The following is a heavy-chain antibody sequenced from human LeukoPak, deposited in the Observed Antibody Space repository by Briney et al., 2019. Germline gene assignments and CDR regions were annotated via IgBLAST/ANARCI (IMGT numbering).Heavy chain of an antibody. CDR1: GGSLSSHY. J-gene: IGHJ4*02. Sequence: SETLSLTCTVSGGSLSSHYWSWIRQPPGKGLEYIGYNNYVGSADYNPSLKRRVTISVDTPKNQFSLKLSSVTAADTAVYYCERHYDGRESRSYYEDYWGEGTLVIVSS. D-gene: IGHD1-26*01. V-gene: IGHV4-59*08. CDR2: NNYVGSA. CDR3: ERHYDGRESRSYYEDY.